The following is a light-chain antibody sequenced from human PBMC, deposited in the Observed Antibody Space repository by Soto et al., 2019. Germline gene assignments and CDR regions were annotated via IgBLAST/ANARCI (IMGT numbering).Light chain of an antibody. V-gene: IGKV3-15*01. CDR3: QQYHHWPVT. Sequence: EIVMTQSPATLSVSPGERVTLSCRAGQSVTSNLAWYQHTPGQSPRLLISGASSGATGLPSRFSGSGSGTDFTLTINSLQSEDAAVYYCQQYHHWPVTFGGGTKVEIK. J-gene: IGKJ4*01. CDR2: GAS. CDR1: QSVTSN.